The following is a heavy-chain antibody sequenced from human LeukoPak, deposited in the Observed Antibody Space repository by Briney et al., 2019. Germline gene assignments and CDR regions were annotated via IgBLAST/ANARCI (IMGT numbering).Heavy chain of an antibody. V-gene: IGHV4-59*01. CDR3: ARTTEAHSWRTRYYDYYMDV. Sequence: PSETLSLTCTVSGGSISSYYWSWIRQPPGKGLEWIGYIYYSGSTNYNPSLKSRITISVDTSKNQFSLKLSSVTAADTAVYYCARTTEAHSWRTRYYDYYMDVWGKGTTVTVSS. J-gene: IGHJ6*03. CDR2: IYYSGST. D-gene: IGHD6-13*01. CDR1: GGSISSYY.